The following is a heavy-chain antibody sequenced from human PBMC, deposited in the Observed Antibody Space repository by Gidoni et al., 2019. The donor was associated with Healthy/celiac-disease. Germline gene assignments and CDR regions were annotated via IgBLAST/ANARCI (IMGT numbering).Heavy chain of an antibody. J-gene: IGHJ3*02. CDR1: GGTFSSYA. Sequence: QVQLVQSGAEVKKPGSAVKVSCKASGGTFSSYAISWVRQAPGQGLEWMGGIIPIFGTANYAQKFQGRVTITADESTSTAYMELSSLRSEDTAVYYCARAPYDFWSGSNAFDIWGQGIMVTVSS. V-gene: IGHV1-69*01. CDR3: ARAPYDFWSGSNAFDI. D-gene: IGHD3-3*01. CDR2: IIPIFGTA.